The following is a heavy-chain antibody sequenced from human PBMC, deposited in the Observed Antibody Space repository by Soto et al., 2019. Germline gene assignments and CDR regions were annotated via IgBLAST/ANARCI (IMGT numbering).Heavy chain of an antibody. CDR2: IYPGDSNT. V-gene: IGHV5-51*01. J-gene: IGHJ3*01. D-gene: IGHD4-17*01. Sequence: GESLKISCQGSGYSFSNYWIAWVRQMPGKGLEWMGVIYPGDSNTKYSPSFEGQVTLSADKSITTAYLQLSSLKASDTAMYYCATTDYGGLHDALHFWGQGTMVTVSS. CDR1: GYSFSNYW. CDR3: ATTDYGGLHDALHF.